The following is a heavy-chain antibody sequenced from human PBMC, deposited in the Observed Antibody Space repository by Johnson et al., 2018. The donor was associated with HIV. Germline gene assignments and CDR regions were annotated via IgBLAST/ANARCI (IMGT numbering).Heavy chain of an antibody. J-gene: IGHJ3*02. V-gene: IGHV3-11*04. D-gene: IGHD2-21*01. CDR3: ARSTYCGGDCYSVAFDI. Sequence: QVQVLESGGGLVQPGGSLRLSCAASGFTFSDYYMSWIRQAPGKGLEWVSYISSSGSTIYYADSVKGRFTISRDNAKNSLYLQMNSLRAEDTAVYYCARSTYCGGDCYSVAFDIWGQGTMVTVSS. CDR1: GFTFSDYY. CDR2: ISSSGSTI.